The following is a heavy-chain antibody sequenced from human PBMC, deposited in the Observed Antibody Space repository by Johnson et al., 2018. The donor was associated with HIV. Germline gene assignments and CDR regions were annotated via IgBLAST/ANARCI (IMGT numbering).Heavy chain of an antibody. CDR1: GFSFDSHA. J-gene: IGHJ3*02. V-gene: IGHV3-66*01. CDR3: ARGSGVGAFDI. CDR2: IYSGGST. D-gene: IGHD7-27*01. Sequence: MLLVESGGGLVQPGGSLRLSCAASGFSFDSHAINWVRQAPGKGLEWVSIIYSGGSTYYADSVKGRFTISRDNAENSLYLQMSSLRVEDTAVYYCARGSGVGAFDIWGQGTMVTVSS.